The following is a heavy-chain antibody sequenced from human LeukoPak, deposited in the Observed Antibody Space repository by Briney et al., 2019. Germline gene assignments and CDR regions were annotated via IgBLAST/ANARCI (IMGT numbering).Heavy chain of an antibody. Sequence: ASVKVSCKVSGYTLTELSMHWVRQAPGKGLEWMGGFDPEDGETIYAQKFQGRVTMTEDTSTDTAYMELSSLRSEDTAVYHCATVRPDYSFTLFDYWGQGTLVTVSS. D-gene: IGHD2-15*01. CDR1: GYTLTELS. J-gene: IGHJ4*02. CDR2: FDPEDGET. CDR3: ATVRPDYSFTLFDY. V-gene: IGHV1-24*01.